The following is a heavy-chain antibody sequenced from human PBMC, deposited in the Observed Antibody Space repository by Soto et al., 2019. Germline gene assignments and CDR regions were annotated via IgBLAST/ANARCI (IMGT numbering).Heavy chain of an antibody. J-gene: IGHJ3*02. CDR2: ISYHGSTE. D-gene: IGHD5-18*01. V-gene: IGHV3-30-3*01. Sequence: QVQLVESGGGVVQPGRSLRLSCAASGFSFSIYAMHLVRQAPGKGLEWVAVISYHGSTEYYGDSVKGRFTISRDNSKNTLYLQMYSLRPEDTAIYYCARGYSYGPNWESDAFDIWGQGAMVTVSS. CDR3: ARGYSYGPNWESDAFDI. CDR1: GFSFSIYA.